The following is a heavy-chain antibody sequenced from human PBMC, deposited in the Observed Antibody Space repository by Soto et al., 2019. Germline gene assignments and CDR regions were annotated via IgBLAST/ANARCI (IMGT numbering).Heavy chain of an antibody. J-gene: IGHJ5*02. CDR3: AVNWFDP. CDR2: IYYSGST. Sequence: QLQLQESGPGLVKPSETLSLTCTVSGGSISSSSYYWGWIRQPPGKGLEWIGSIYYSGSTYYNPSXKXRXXISVDTSKNQFALMLSSVTAADPAVYYCAVNWFDPWGQGTLVTVSS. CDR1: GGSISSSSYY. V-gene: IGHV4-39*01.